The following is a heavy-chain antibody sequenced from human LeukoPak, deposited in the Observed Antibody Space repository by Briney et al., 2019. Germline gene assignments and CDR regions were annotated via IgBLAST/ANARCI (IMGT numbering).Heavy chain of an antibody. CDR3: ARAYDSSGYLPFYYFAN. J-gene: IGHJ4*02. CDR2: ISNDERNK. V-gene: IGHV3-30*04. CDR1: GFTFHNFA. D-gene: IGHD3-22*01. Sequence: GGSLRLSCVASGFTFHNFAMHWVRQAPGKGLEWVAVISNDERNKYYTDSVKGRFTISRDNSKNTVYLQMNSLRTEDTAVYYCARAYDSSGYLPFYYFANWGREPWSPSPQ.